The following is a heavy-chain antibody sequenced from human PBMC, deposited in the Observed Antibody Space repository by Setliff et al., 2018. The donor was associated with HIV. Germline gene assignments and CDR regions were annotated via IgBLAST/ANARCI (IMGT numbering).Heavy chain of an antibody. CDR2: ITWNSGSI. Sequence: GGSLRLSCAASGFTFDDYAMHWVRQAPGKGLEWVSGITWNSGSIAYADSVKGRFTISRDNAKNSLYLQMNSLRVEDTAVYYCARLRINDFWGQGTPVTVSS. CDR1: GFTFDDYA. D-gene: IGHD2-15*01. J-gene: IGHJ4*02. CDR3: ARLRINDF. V-gene: IGHV3-9*01.